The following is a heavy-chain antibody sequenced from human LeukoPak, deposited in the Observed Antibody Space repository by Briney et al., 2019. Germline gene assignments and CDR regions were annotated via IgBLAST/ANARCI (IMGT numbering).Heavy chain of an antibody. V-gene: IGHV4-4*09. Sequence: PSETLSLTCTVSGGSISSYYWSWIRQPPGKGLEWIGYIYTSGSTNYNPSLKSRVTISVDTSKSQFSLKLSSVTAADTAVYYCARMLYCSSTSCYTAHFDYWGQGTLVTVSS. J-gene: IGHJ4*02. CDR1: GGSISSYY. CDR3: ARMLYCSSTSCYTAHFDY. D-gene: IGHD2-2*02. CDR2: IYTSGST.